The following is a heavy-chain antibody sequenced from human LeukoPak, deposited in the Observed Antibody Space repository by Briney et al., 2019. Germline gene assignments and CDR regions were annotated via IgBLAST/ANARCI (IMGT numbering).Heavy chain of an antibody. D-gene: IGHD1-7*01. CDR2: ISGSGVST. CDR1: GFRFSSYA. V-gene: IGHV3-23*01. J-gene: IGHJ4*02. Sequence: PGGSLRLSCAASGFRFSSYAMSWVRQARGKGLEWVSAISGSGVSTYYADSVKGRFTVSRDNSKNTLYLQMSSLRAEDTAVYYCAKDERNWNYNLASQTYDWGQGTLVTVSS. CDR3: AKDERNWNYNLASQTYD.